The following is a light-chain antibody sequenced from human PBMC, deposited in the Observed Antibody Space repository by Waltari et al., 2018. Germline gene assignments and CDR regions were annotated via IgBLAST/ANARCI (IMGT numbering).Light chain of an antibody. CDR3: QQSYSTLIYT. Sequence: DIQMTQSPSSLSASVGDRVTITCRANQTINNYLSWYQQKPGKAPKLLIYAISTFQAGVPSRFSGSGSGTEFTLTISSLQPDDFATYFCQQSYSTLIYTFGQGTRLEFK. CDR1: QTINNY. J-gene: IGKJ5*01. V-gene: IGKV1-39*01. CDR2: AIS.